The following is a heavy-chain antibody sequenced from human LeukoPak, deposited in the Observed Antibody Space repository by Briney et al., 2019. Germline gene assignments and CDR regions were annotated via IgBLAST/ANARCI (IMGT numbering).Heavy chain of an antibody. D-gene: IGHD6-19*01. V-gene: IGHV5-51*01. CDR3: ARVATVAGTVGWFDP. J-gene: IGHJ5*02. Sequence: GESLRISCKGSGYSFTSYWIGWVRQMPGKGLEWMGIIYPGDSDTRYSPSFQGQVTISADKSISTAHLQWSSLKASDTAMYYCARVATVAGTVGWFDPWGQGTLVTVSS. CDR1: GYSFTSYW. CDR2: IYPGDSDT.